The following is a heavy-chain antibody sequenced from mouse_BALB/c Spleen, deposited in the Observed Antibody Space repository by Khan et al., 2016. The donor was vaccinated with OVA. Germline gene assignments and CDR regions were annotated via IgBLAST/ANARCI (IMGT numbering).Heavy chain of an antibody. J-gene: IGHJ4*01. Sequence: QVQLKESGPGLVAPSQSLSITCTVSGFSLTSYGVNWVRQPPGKGLEWLGVIWGAGSTNYHSALISRLSISKDNSKSQVFLKLNSMKTDDTATYYCVKQNYGTLYAMDYWGQGTAVTVSS. CDR1: GFSLTSYG. CDR3: VKQNYGTLYAMDY. V-gene: IGHV2-3*01. D-gene: IGHD2-1*01. CDR2: IWGAGST.